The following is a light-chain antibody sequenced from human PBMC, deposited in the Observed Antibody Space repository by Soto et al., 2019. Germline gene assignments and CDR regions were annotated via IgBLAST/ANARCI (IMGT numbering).Light chain of an antibody. Sequence: DIQMTQSPSTLSASLGDRVTITCRASQSISSWLAWYQQKPGKAPKLLIYAASTLQSGVPSRFSGSGSGTDFTLTISCLQSEDFATYYCLHYYTYPPTFGQGTKVDI. J-gene: IGKJ1*01. V-gene: IGKV1-5*01. CDR3: LHYYTYPPT. CDR2: AAS. CDR1: QSISSW.